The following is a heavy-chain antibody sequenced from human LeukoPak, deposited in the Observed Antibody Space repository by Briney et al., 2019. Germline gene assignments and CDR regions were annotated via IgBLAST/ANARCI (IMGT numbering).Heavy chain of an antibody. CDR3: TRHLINIWDFDY. J-gene: IGHJ4*02. CDR2: IYSGGST. V-gene: IGHV3-66*04. CDR1: GFTVSSNY. D-gene: IGHD3-16*01. Sequence: PGGSLRLSCAASGFTVSSNYMSWVRQAPGKGLEWVSVIYSGGSTYYAESVKGRFTISRDNSQTTLYLQMNSLRAEDTAVYYCTRHLINIWDFDYWGQGTLVTVSS.